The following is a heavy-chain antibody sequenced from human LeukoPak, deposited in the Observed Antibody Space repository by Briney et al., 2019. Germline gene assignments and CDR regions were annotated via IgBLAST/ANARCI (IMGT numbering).Heavy chain of an antibody. J-gene: IGHJ4*02. CDR3: GAVGATSPFDY. D-gene: IGHD1-26*01. CDR2: IWYDGSNK. V-gene: IGHV3-33*01. CDR1: GFTFSSYG. Sequence: GGSLRLPCAASGFTFSSYGMHWVRQAPGKGLEWVAVIWYDGSNKYYADSVKGRFTISRDNSKNTLYLQMNSLRAEDTAVYYCGAVGATSPFDYWGQGTLVTVSS.